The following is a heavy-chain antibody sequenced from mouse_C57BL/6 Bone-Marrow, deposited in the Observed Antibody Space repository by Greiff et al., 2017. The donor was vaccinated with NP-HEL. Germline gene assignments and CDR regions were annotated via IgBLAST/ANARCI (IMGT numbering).Heavy chain of an antibody. D-gene: IGHD1-1*01. CDR3: ARDRGYYGSSGYAMDY. V-gene: IGHV5-4*01. Sequence: EVMLVESGGGLVKPGGSLKLSCAASGFTFSSYAMSWVRQTPEKRLEWVATFSDGGSYTYYPDNVQGRFTISRDNAKNNLYLQMSHLKSEDTAMYYCARDRGYYGSSGYAMDYWGQGTSVTVSS. CDR2: FSDGGSYT. J-gene: IGHJ4*01. CDR1: GFTFSSYA.